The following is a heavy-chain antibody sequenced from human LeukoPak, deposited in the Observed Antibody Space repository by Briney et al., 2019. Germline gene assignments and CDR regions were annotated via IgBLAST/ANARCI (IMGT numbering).Heavy chain of an antibody. CDR1: GFIFNSYG. D-gene: IGHD1-26*01. CDR3: ARTAVEAGANHYYYYYMDV. Sequence: GGSLRLSCAASGFIFNSYGMHWVRQDPGKGLEWVSSISSSSSYIYYADSVKGRFTISRDNAKNSLYLQMNSLRAEDTAVYYCARTAVEAGANHYYYYYMDVWGKGTTVTVSS. V-gene: IGHV3-21*01. CDR2: ISSSSSYI. J-gene: IGHJ6*03.